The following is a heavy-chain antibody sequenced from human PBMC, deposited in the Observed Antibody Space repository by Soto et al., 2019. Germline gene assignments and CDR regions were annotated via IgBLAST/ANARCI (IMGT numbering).Heavy chain of an antibody. CDR1: GYTFTSYA. V-gene: IGHV1-3*01. CDR2: INAGNGNT. Sequence: QVQLVQSGAEVKKPGASVKVSCKASGYTFTSYAIHWVRQAPGQRLESMGWINAGNGNTKSSQKFQGRVTITRDTSASTAYMELSSLRSEDTAVYYCAREVVYYGSGSYRHYYGMDVWGQGTTVTVSS. D-gene: IGHD3-10*01. J-gene: IGHJ6*02. CDR3: AREVVYYGSGSYRHYYGMDV.